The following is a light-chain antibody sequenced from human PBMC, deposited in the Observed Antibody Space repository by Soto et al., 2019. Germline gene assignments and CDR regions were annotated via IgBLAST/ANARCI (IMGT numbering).Light chain of an antibody. CDR3: QQYNSWLWT. CDR1: QSVSSK. Sequence: EMVMTQSPATLSVSPGEGATLSCRASQSVSSKLAWYQQKPGQAPRLLIYGASTRATGIPARFSGSGSGTELTLIISSLQSEDSAVYYCQQYNSWLWTFGQGTKVDIK. J-gene: IGKJ1*01. V-gene: IGKV3-15*01. CDR2: GAS.